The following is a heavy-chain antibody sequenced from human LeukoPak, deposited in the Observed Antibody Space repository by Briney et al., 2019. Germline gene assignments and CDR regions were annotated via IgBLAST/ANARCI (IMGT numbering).Heavy chain of an antibody. Sequence: ASVKVSCKASGYTFTSYDINWVRQATGQGLEWMGRMDPNSGNTGYAQKFQGRVTMTRNTSISTAYMELSSLRSEDTAVYYCASRGYSYGHLYYYYYMDVWGKGTTVTVSS. CDR3: ASRGYSYGHLYYYYYMDV. V-gene: IGHV1-8*01. J-gene: IGHJ6*03. D-gene: IGHD5-18*01. CDR2: MDPNSGNT. CDR1: GYTFTSYD.